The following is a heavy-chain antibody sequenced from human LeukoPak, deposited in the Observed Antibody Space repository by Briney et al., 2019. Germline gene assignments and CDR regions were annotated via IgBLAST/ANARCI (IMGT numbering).Heavy chain of an antibody. D-gene: IGHD3-22*01. V-gene: IGHV4-31*03. CDR1: GGSISSGGYY. J-gene: IGHJ6*02. CDR3: VRETTTEYYDSSGYYRQTEVFDA. CDR2: IYYSGST. Sequence: SETLSLTCTVSGGSISSGGYYWSWIRQHPGKGLEWIGYIYYSGSTYYNPSLKSRVTISVDTSKNQFSLKLSSVTAADTAVYYCVRETTTEYYDSSGYYRQTEVFDAWGQGTTVTVSS.